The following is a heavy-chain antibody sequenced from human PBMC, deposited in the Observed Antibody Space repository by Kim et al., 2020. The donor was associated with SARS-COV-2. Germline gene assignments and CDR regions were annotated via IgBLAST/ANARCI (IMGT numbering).Heavy chain of an antibody. J-gene: IGHJ4*02. CDR3: AKIYYDFWSGYPDY. Sequence: GGSLRLSCAASGFTFSSYAMSWVRQAPGKGLEWVSAISGSGGSTYYADSVKGRFTISRDNSKNTLYLQMNSLRAEDTAVYYCAKIYYDFWSGYPDYWGQGTLVTVSS. CDR2: ISGSGGST. V-gene: IGHV3-23*01. CDR1: GFTFSSYA. D-gene: IGHD3-3*01.